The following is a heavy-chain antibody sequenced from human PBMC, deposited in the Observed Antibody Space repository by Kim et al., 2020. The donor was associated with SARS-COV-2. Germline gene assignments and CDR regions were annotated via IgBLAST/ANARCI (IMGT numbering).Heavy chain of an antibody. CDR2: ISTDGAYT. CDR3: ARGESVPPRMDV. Sequence: GGSLRLSCVASGFTFSSYPMHWVRQAPGKGLQYVSAISTDGAYTFYANSVNGRFTISRDNSKKTLYLQMGSLRGEDTGVYYCARGESVPPRMDVWGQGSTVTVSS. D-gene: IGHD3-10*02. V-gene: IGHV3-64*01. CDR1: GFTFSSYP. J-gene: IGHJ6*02.